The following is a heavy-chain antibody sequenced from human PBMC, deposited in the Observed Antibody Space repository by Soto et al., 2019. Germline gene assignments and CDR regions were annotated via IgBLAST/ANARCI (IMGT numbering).Heavy chain of an antibody. V-gene: IGHV3-30-3*01. CDR1: GFTSSSYV. Sequence: GGSLRLSFEGSGFTSSSYVMHWVRQAPGKGLEWVALISFDGGKKNYADSVKGRFTISRDNSKNMMYLQMNSLRPEDTAVYYCSRGVFYYYGSSGYSPDYWGQGTLVTVSS. CDR2: ISFDGGKK. J-gene: IGHJ4*02. D-gene: IGHD3-22*01. CDR3: SRGVFYYYGSSGYSPDY.